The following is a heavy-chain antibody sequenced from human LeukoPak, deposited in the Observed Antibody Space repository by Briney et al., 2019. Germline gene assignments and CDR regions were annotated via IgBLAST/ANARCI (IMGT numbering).Heavy chain of an antibody. CDR3: ARDPAIAVAGRNWYFDL. J-gene: IGHJ2*01. CDR2: IYYSGST. D-gene: IGHD6-19*01. Sequence: SETLSLTCTVSGGSISSYYWSWIRQPPGKGLEWIGYIYYSGSTNYNPSLKSRVTISVDTSKNQFSLKLSSVTAADTAVYYCARDPAIAVAGRNWYFDLWGRGTLVTVSS. V-gene: IGHV4-59*01. CDR1: GGSISSYY.